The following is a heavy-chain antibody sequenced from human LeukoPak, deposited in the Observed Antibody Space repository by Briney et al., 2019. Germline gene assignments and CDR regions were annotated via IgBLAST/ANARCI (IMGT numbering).Heavy chain of an antibody. V-gene: IGHV6-1*01. D-gene: IGHD6-19*01. Sequence: SQTLSLTCAISGDSVSSNSAAWNWIMQSPSRGLEWLGRTYYSSKWYNDYAVSVKSRITINPDTSKNQFSLQLNSVTPEDTALYYCARGAVAVRNAFDIWGQGTMVTVSS. CDR3: ARGAVAVRNAFDI. J-gene: IGHJ3*02. CDR1: GDSVSSNSAA. CDR2: TYYSSKWYN.